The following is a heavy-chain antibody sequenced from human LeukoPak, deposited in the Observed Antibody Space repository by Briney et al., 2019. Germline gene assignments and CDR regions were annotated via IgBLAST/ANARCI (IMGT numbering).Heavy chain of an antibody. CDR1: GCTFTGYY. CDR2: INPNSGGT. CDR3: ARKYDILTGQSNWFDP. J-gene: IGHJ5*02. D-gene: IGHD3-9*01. V-gene: IGHV1-2*02. Sequence: ASVKVSCKASGCTFTGYYLHWVRQAPGQGLEWMGWINPNSGGTKYPQKFQGRVTMTRDTSISTAYLEVSRLRSDDTAVYYCARKYDILTGQSNWFDPWGQGTLATVSS.